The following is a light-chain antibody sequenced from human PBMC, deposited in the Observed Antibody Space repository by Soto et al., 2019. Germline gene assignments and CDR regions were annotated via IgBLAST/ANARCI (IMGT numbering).Light chain of an antibody. Sequence: QSALTQPASVSGSPGQAITISCTGTSRDVGGYNYVSWYQQHPGKAPKLMIYEVSNRPSGVSYRFSGSKSGNTASLTISGLQAEDEDDYYCTSYTSSSTPVFGTGTKVTV. CDR3: TSYTSSSTPV. J-gene: IGLJ1*01. CDR2: EVS. CDR1: SRDVGGYNY. V-gene: IGLV2-14*01.